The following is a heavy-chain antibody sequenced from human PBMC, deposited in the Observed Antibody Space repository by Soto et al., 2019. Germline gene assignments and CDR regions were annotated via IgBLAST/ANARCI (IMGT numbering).Heavy chain of an antibody. V-gene: IGHV1-3*01. J-gene: IGHJ4*02. CDR2: INADNGNT. CDR3: ASPSYGSGNYY. CDR1: GYTFSNYA. D-gene: IGHD3-10*01. Sequence: QVQLVQSGAEVKKPGASVKVSCKASGYTFSNYALHWVRQAPGQRLEWMGWINADNGNTKYSQKFPGRVPFTKDTSESTAYIVLSSLRSEDTAVYYCASPSYGSGNYYWGQGTLVTVSS.